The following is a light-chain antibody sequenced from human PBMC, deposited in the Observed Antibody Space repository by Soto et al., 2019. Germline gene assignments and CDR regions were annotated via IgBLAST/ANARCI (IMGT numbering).Light chain of an antibody. V-gene: IGLV1-47*01. Sequence: QSVLKQPPSASGAPGQTVTISCSGSNSNIGSNYVYWYQHLPGTAPKALVYRNNLRPSGVPDRFSGSKSGTSASLAISGLRSDDEADYFCATWDDSLNGFYVFGTGTKVTVL. CDR3: ATWDDSLNGFYV. CDR1: NSNIGSNY. CDR2: RNN. J-gene: IGLJ1*01.